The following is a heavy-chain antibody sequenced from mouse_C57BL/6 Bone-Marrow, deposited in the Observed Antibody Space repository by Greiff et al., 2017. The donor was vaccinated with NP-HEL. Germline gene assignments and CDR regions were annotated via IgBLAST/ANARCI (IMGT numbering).Heavy chain of an antibody. D-gene: IGHD1-1*01. V-gene: IGHV1-22*01. CDR2: INPNNGGT. J-gene: IGHJ1*03. CDR1: GYTFTDYN. CDR3: ARGGGGSSYDWYFDV. Sequence: EVQLQQSGPELVKPGASVKMSCKASGYTFTDYNMHWVKQSHGKSLEWIGYINPNNGGTSYNQKFKGKATLTVNKSSSTAYMELRSLTSEDSAVYYCARGGGGSSYDWYFDVWGTGTTVTVSS.